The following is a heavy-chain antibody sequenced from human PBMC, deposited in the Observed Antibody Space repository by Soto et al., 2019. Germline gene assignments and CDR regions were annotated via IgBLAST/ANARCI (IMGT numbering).Heavy chain of an antibody. Sequence: QVQLVQSGAEVKKPGSSVKVSCKASGGTFSSYAISWVRQAPGQGLEWMGGITPIFGTANYAQKFQGRVTITADESTSTAYMELSSLRSEDTAVYYCARDSIRGYSYGPGGGYWGQGTLVTVSS. D-gene: IGHD5-18*01. CDR2: ITPIFGTA. J-gene: IGHJ4*02. V-gene: IGHV1-69*12. CDR3: ARDSIRGYSYGPGGGY. CDR1: GGTFSSYA.